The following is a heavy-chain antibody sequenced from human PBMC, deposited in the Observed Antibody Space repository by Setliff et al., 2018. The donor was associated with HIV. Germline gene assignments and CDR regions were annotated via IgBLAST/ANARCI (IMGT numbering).Heavy chain of an antibody. V-gene: IGHV3-23*01. CDR3: ARDRVEAERGAFDI. D-gene: IGHD1-26*01. CDR2: ISGSGDTT. CDR1: GVTFSSFA. J-gene: IGHJ3*02. Sequence: PGGSLRLSCAASGVTFSSFAMTWVRQAPGKGLEWVSSISGSGDTTYHADSVKGRFTTSRDNSKNTLYLQMNSLTSEDTAMYYCARDRVEAERGAFDIWGQGTMVTVSS.